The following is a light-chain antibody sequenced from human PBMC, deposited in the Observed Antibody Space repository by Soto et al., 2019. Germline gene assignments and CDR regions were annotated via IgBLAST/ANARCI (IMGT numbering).Light chain of an antibody. J-gene: IGKJ3*01. Sequence: DIPMTQSPSSLSASVGDRVSITCRASRDITRYLNWYQQKPGKAPKLLIYAASTLRSGVPSRFSGSGSGTEFTLTISSLQPEDLAAYYCQQSYGTPVTFGPGTKVEI. CDR1: RDITRY. V-gene: IGKV1-39*01. CDR3: QQSYGTPVT. CDR2: AAS.